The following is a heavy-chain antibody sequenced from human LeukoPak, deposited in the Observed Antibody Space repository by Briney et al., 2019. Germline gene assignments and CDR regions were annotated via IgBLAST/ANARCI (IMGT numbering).Heavy chain of an antibody. V-gene: IGHV4-38-2*02. CDR3: AGYTDYVSF. CDR1: GFSISSGYY. Sequence: PSETLSFTCTVSGFSISSGYYWGFIRQPPGKGLEWIGSVYHSGSTFYSPSLQSRVTISVDTSRNQFSLRLNSVTAADTAVYYCAGYTDYVSFWGQGTLVTVSS. D-gene: IGHD4-17*01. CDR2: VYHSGST. J-gene: IGHJ4*02.